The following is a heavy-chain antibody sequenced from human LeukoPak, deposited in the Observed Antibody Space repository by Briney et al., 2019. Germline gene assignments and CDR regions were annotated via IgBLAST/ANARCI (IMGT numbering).Heavy chain of an antibody. CDR2: ISSSSSTI. CDR1: GFTFSSYS. V-gene: IGHV3-48*02. J-gene: IGHJ4*02. D-gene: IGHD3-3*01. CDR3: ARDNFWSGYLAHFDY. Sequence: PGGSLRLSCAVSGFTFSSYSMNWVRQAPGKGLEWVSYISSSSSTIYYADSVKGRFTISRDNAKNSLYLQMNSLRDEDTAVYYCARDNFWSGYLAHFDYWGQGTLVTVSS.